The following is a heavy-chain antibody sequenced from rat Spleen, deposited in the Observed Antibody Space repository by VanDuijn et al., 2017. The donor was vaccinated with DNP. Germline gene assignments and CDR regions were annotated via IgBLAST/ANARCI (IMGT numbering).Heavy chain of an antibody. Sequence: EVQLVESGGGSVQPGRSLKLSCAASGFTFDNYYMAWVRQAPTKGLEWVAYISYDGGSTYYGDSVKGRFTISRDNAKSTLYLQMDSLRSEDTATYYCTTHPGYSSDYWGQGVVVTVSS. CDR2: ISYDGGST. V-gene: IGHV5-20*01. CDR1: GFTFDNYY. D-gene: IGHD2-5*01. CDR3: TTHPGYSSDY. J-gene: IGHJ2*01.